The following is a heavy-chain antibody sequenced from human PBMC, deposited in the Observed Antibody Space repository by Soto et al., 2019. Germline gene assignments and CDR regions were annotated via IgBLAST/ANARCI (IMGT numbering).Heavy chain of an antibody. J-gene: IGHJ4*02. CDR2: IYYSGST. V-gene: IGHV4-31*03. Sequence: QVQLQESGPGLVKPSQTLSLTCTVSGGFISSGGYYWSWIRQHPGKGLEWIGYIYYSGSTYYNPSLKSRVTISVDTSKNQFSLKLSSVTAADTAVYYCARDKSGYSYYYFDYWGQGTLVTVSS. CDR3: ARDKSGYSYYYFDY. CDR1: GGFISSGGYY. D-gene: IGHD5-18*01.